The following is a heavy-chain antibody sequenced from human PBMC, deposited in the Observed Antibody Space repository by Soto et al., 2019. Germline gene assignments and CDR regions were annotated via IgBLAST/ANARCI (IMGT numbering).Heavy chain of an antibody. CDR1: GGSLSSYY. Sequence: SDTLSLTCTVSGGSLSSYYWSWIRQPPGKGLEWIGYIYYSGSTNYNPSLKSRVTISVDTSKNQFSLKLSSVTAADTDVYYCARGDRGMDVWGQGTTVTVSS. J-gene: IGHJ6*02. CDR2: IYYSGST. V-gene: IGHV4-59*01. CDR3: ARGDRGMDV.